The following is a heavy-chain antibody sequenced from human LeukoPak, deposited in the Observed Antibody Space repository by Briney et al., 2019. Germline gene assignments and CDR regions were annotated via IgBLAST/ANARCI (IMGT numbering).Heavy chain of an antibody. CDR1: GGSFSGYY. CDR2: INHSGST. D-gene: IGHD5-24*01. Sequence: SETLSLTCAVYGGSFSGYYWSWIRQPPGKGLEWIGEINHSGSTNYNPSLKSRVTISVDTSKNQFSLKLSSVTAADTAVYYCARVRWLQLGHFDYWGQGSLVTVSS. CDR3: ARVRWLQLGHFDY. J-gene: IGHJ4*02. V-gene: IGHV4-34*01.